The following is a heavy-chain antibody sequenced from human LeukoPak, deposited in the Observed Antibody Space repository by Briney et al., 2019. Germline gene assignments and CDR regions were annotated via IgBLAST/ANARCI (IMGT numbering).Heavy chain of an antibody. CDR1: GFTFSTFA. CDR3: AALTGYDFGFDF. CDR2: ISYDGSDQ. D-gene: IGHD5-12*01. Sequence: GRCLRLSCAASGFTFSTFAMHWVRQAPGKVLEWVTLISYDGSDQNYTDSVKGRFTISRDNSKNTLYLQMNSLRPEDTAVYYCAALTGYDFGFDFWGQGTLVTVSS. J-gene: IGHJ4*02. V-gene: IGHV3-30*04.